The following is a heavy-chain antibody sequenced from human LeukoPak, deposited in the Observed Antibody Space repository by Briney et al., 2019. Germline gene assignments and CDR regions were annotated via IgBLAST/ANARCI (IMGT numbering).Heavy chain of an antibody. V-gene: IGHV1-2*02. CDR2: INPNSGGT. CDR3: ARDKQWLARLYNWFDP. Sequence: GASVTVSCKASGYTFTGYYMHWVRQAPGQGLEWMGWINPNSGGTNYAQKFQGRVTMTRDTSISTAYMELSRLRSDDTAVYYCARDKQWLARLYNWFDPWGQGTLVTVSS. D-gene: IGHD6-19*01. CDR1: GYTFTGYY. J-gene: IGHJ5*02.